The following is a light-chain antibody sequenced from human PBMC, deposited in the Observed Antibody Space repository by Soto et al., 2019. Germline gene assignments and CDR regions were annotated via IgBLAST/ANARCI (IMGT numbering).Light chain of an antibody. CDR1: QSISSY. Sequence: DIQLKLSRSSLSGSVGERISITCRESQSISSYLNWYQQKPGKAPKLLIYAASSLQSGVPSRFSGSGPGTDFTLTISILQPEEFATYYCQQSDSTPQTFAEGTKVDIK. CDR2: AAS. CDR3: QQSDSTPQT. V-gene: IGKV1-39*01. J-gene: IGKJ1*01.